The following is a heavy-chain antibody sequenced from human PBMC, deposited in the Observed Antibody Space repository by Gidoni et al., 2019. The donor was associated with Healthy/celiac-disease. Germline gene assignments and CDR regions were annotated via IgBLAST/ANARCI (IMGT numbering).Heavy chain of an antibody. D-gene: IGHD3-22*01. Sequence: QVQRVQSGAEVKKPGSSVKVSCKASGGTVSSYAISWVRQAPGQGLEWMGGIIPIFGTANYAQKFQGRVTITADESTSTAYMELSSLSSEDPAVYYCARGAARQYYYDSSGYNYWGQGTLVTVSS. CDR3: ARGAARQYYYDSSGYNY. J-gene: IGHJ4*02. CDR2: IIPIFGTA. V-gene: IGHV1-69*01. CDR1: GGTVSSYA.